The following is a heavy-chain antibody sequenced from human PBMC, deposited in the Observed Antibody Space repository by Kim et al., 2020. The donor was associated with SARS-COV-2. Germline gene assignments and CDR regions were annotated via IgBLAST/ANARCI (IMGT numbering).Heavy chain of an antibody. Sequence: SRVTISVDTSKNQFSLKLSSVTAADTAVYYCARLYSSGWYDPSRAGAFDIWGQGTMVTVSS. J-gene: IGHJ3*02. D-gene: IGHD6-19*01. V-gene: IGHV4-59*08. CDR3: ARLYSSGWYDPSRAGAFDI.